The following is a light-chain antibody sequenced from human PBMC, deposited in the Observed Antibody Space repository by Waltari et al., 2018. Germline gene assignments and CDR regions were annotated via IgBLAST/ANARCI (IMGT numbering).Light chain of an antibody. J-gene: IGKJ3*01. CDR3: MQALQTPFT. CDR2: AAS. V-gene: IGKV1-39*01. CDR1: QSISNY. Sequence: DIQFTQSPSSLSASVGDRVTITCRASQSISNYLNWYQQKPGKAPKVVISAASSLQSGVPSRFSGSGSGTDFTLKISRVEAEDVGVYYCMQALQTPFTFGPGTKVDIK.